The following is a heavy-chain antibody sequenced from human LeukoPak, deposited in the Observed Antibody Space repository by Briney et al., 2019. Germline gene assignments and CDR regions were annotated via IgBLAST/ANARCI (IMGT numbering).Heavy chain of an antibody. CDR3: ARVGYYDSSGYHNWFDP. Sequence: GASVKVSCKASGYTFTSYGISWVRQAPGQGLEWMGWTSAHNDDTNYAETLQGRLTMTTDISTSTAYMELTSLRSDDTAVYYCARVGYYDSSGYHNWFDPWGQGTLVTVSS. V-gene: IGHV1-18*01. D-gene: IGHD3-22*01. CDR1: GYTFTSYG. CDR2: TSAHNDDT. J-gene: IGHJ5*02.